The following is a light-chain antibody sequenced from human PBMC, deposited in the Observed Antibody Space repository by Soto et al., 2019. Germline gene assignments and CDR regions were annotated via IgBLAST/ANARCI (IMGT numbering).Light chain of an antibody. CDR1: QSISSD. V-gene: IGKV1-39*01. CDR2: GAS. CDR3: QQSHSIPLT. J-gene: IGKJ4*01. Sequence: DIQMTQSPSSLSASVGDRVTITCRASQSISSDLNWYQQKPGKAPKVLIYGASSLQSGVTSRFSGSGFGTDFTLTISSLQPEDFATYYCQQSHSIPLTFGGGTKVEIK.